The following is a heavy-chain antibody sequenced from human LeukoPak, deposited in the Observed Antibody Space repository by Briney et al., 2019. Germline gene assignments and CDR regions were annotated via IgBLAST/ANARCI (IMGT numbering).Heavy chain of an antibody. D-gene: IGHD6-13*01. Sequence: XXSCAXXGFTXSXXWMHWVXQAPGXGLXXVSRINTDGSSTSYADSVKGRFTISRDNAKNTLYLQMNSLRAEDTAVYYCARVAGVRDSSSWYFYYYYMDVWGKGTTVTVSS. CDR1: GFTXSXXW. CDR2: INTDGSST. J-gene: IGHJ6*03. CDR3: ARVAGVRDSSSWYFYYYYMDV. V-gene: IGHV3-74*01.